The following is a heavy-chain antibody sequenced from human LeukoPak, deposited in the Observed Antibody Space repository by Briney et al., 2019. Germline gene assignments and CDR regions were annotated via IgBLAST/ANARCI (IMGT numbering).Heavy chain of an antibody. Sequence: SETLSLTCAVYGGSFSGYYWSWIRQPPGKGLEWIGEINHSGSTNYNPSLKSRVTISVDTSKNQFSLKLSSVTAADTAVYYCARGAAGTREFDYWGQGTLVSVSS. V-gene: IGHV4-34*01. CDR1: GGSFSGYY. CDR2: INHSGST. J-gene: IGHJ4*02. D-gene: IGHD6-19*01. CDR3: ARGAAGTREFDY.